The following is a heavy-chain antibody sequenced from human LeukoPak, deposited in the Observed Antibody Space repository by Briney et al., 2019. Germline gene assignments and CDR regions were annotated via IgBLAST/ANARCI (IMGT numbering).Heavy chain of an antibody. V-gene: IGHV3-53*01. CDR3: ARGAATGPTLGFDY. J-gene: IGHJ4*02. CDR2: MYTGGTP. Sequence: GGSLRLSCAASGFSVTNNYITWVRQAPGKGLEWVSVMYTGGTPYYADSVKGRFTISRDISKNTLYLQMTSLRAEDTAVYYCARGAATGPTLGFDYWGQGTLVTVSS. D-gene: IGHD6-13*01. CDR1: GFSVTNNY.